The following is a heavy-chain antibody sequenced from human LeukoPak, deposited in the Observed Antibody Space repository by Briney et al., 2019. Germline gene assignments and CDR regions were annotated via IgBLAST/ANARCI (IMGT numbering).Heavy chain of an antibody. V-gene: IGHV4-38-2*02. Sequence: SETLSLTCTVSGYSISSGYYWGWIRQPPGKGLEWIGSIYHSGSTYYNPSLKSRVTISVDTSKNQFSLKLSSVTAADTAVYYCARQGGYCSSTSCYPEENYYMDVWGKGTTVTISS. CDR2: IYHSGST. CDR3: ARQGGYCSSTSCYPEENYYMDV. J-gene: IGHJ6*03. CDR1: GYSISSGYY. D-gene: IGHD2-2*01.